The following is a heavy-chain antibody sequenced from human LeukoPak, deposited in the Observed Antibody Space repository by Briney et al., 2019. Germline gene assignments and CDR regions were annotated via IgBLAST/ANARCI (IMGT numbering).Heavy chain of an antibody. D-gene: IGHD6-19*01. Sequence: PGGSLRLSCAASGFTFSSYAMSWVRQAPGKGLEWVSAISGSGGSTYYADSVKGRFTISRDNSKNTLYLQMNSLRAEDTALYYCARAPIAVAGTRQPVDYWGQGTLVTVSS. CDR2: ISGSGGST. CDR1: GFTFSSYA. CDR3: ARAPIAVAGTRQPVDY. V-gene: IGHV3-23*01. J-gene: IGHJ4*02.